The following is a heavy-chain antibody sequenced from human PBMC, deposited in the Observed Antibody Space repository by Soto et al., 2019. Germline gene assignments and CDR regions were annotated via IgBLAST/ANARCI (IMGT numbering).Heavy chain of an antibody. CDR2: IWNDGSNE. Sequence: QVQLVESGGGVVQPGRSLRLSCAPSGFRFRNYGMHWVRQAPGKGLEWVAVIWNDGSNEYYADSVKGRFTISRDNSKNTLYLQMNRLRAEDTAVYYCARDSVSGSFDYWGQGTLVTVSS. V-gene: IGHV3-33*01. CDR1: GFRFRNYG. D-gene: IGHD3-10*01. CDR3: ARDSVSGSFDY. J-gene: IGHJ4*02.